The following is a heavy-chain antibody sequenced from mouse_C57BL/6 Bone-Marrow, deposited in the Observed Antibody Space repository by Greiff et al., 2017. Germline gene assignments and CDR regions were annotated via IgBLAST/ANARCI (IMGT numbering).Heavy chain of an antibody. V-gene: IGHV1-69*01. D-gene: IGHD1-1*01. Sequence: QVQLQQPGAELVMPGASVKLSCKASGYTFTSYWMHWVKQRPGQGLEWIGEIDPSDSYTNYNQKFKGKSTLTVDKSSSTAYMQLSSLTSEDSAVYDCARSPPTTVVARNGYFDVWGTGTTVTVSS. CDR2: IDPSDSYT. CDR1: GYTFTSYW. CDR3: ARSPPTTVVARNGYFDV. J-gene: IGHJ1*03.